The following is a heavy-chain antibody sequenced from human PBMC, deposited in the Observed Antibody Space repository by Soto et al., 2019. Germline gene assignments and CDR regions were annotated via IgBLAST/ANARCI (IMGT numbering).Heavy chain of an antibody. V-gene: IGHV3-21*01. CDR1: GFTFSSYS. J-gene: IGHJ6*03. CDR2: ISSSSSYI. Sequence: GGSLRLSCAASGFTFSSYSMNWVRQAPGKGLEWVSSISSSSSYIYYADSVKGRFTISRDNAKNSLYLQMNSLRAEDRALYYCARGPSYSSSWYGDYYYYYMDVWGKGTTVTVSS. D-gene: IGHD6-13*01. CDR3: ARGPSYSSSWYGDYYYYYMDV.